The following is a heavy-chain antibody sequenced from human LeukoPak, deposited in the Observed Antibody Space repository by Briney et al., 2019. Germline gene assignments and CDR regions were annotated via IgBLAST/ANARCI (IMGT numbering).Heavy chain of an antibody. CDR2: IYYSGST. J-gene: IGHJ5*02. D-gene: IGHD5-24*01. CDR3: ARDGDGYNYRWFDP. CDR1: GGSISSSTYY. V-gene: IGHV4-39*02. Sequence: PSETLSLTCTVSGGSISSSTYYWAWIRQSQGLEWIGSIYYSGSTYYNPSLKSRVEISVDTSKNQFSLNLNSVTAADTAVYYCARDGDGYNYRWFDPWGQGTLVTVSS.